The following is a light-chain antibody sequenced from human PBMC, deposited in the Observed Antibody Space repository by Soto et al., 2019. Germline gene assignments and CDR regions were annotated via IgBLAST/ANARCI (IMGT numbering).Light chain of an antibody. CDR2: EVT. Sequence: QSALTQPPSASGSPGQSVTISCTGTSTDVGYYNFVSWYQQAPGKAPKLIIYEVTKRPSGVPDRFSGSKSGNTASLAISGLQSDDDSDYYCAAWDDSLGAVVFGGGTKLTVL. CDR3: AAWDDSLGAVV. CDR1: STDVGYYNF. V-gene: IGLV2-8*01. J-gene: IGLJ2*01.